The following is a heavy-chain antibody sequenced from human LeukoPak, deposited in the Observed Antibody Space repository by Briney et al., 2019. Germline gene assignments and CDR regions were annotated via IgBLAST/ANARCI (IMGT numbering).Heavy chain of an antibody. Sequence: PGGSLRLSCAASGFTFSSYGMHWVRQAPGKGLEWVAFIRYDGSNKYYADSVKGRFTISRDNSKNTLYLQMNSLRAEDTAVYYCAKEEMATTYYYYYYYYMDVWGKGTTVTISS. V-gene: IGHV3-30*02. CDR1: GFTFSSYG. CDR2: IRYDGSNK. J-gene: IGHJ6*03. D-gene: IGHD5-24*01. CDR3: AKEEMATTYYYYYYYYMDV.